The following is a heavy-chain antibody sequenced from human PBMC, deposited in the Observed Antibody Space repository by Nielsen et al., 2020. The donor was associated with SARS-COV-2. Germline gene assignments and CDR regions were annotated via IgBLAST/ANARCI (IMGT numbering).Heavy chain of an antibody. J-gene: IGHJ5*02. D-gene: IGHD5/OR15-5a*01. Sequence: GESLKISCEGSGFTVSTHGMHWVRQPPGKGLEWVAHMWHHGGDENYADSVRCRFTISRDNAKNPLYLQMNSLRGEDTAVYYCARAKFYDSGVDPWGQGTLVTVSS. CDR1: GFTVSTHG. V-gene: IGHV3-33*01. CDR2: MWHHGGDE. CDR3: ARAKFYDSGVDP.